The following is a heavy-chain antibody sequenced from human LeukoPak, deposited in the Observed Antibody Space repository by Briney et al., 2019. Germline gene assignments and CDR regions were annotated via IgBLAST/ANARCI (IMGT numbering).Heavy chain of an antibody. CDR1: GGSISNYY. J-gene: IGHJ5*02. D-gene: IGHD3-10*01. CDR2: ISYNGNT. Sequence: SETLSLTCTVSGGSISNYYWTWIRQPPRKGLEWIGYISYNGNTNYNPSLKSRVTISLDTSKNQFSLTLSSVTAADTAVYYCARHGSGSYNSWFDPWGEGTLVTVSS. V-gene: IGHV4-59*08. CDR3: ARHGSGSYNSWFDP.